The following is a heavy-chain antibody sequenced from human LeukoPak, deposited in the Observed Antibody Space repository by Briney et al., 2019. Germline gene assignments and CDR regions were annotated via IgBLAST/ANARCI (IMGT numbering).Heavy chain of an antibody. CDR2: ISTSSSHI. D-gene: IGHD2-8*01. Sequence: PGGSLRLSCAASGFTFSYYSMNWVRQAPGKGLEWISSISTSSSHIYYADSVKGRFTISRDNAKKSVFLQMNSLRAEDTAMYYCARGRGDCSSGVCYTAYFYYGMDVWGQGTTVTVSS. CDR3: ARGRGDCSSGVCYTAYFYYGMDV. CDR1: GFTFSYYS. J-gene: IGHJ6*02. V-gene: IGHV3-21*01.